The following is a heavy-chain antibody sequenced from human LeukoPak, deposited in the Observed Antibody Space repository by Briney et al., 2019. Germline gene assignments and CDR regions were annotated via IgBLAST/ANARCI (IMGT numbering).Heavy chain of an antibody. CDR2: MNPNSGST. CDR1: GYTFTSYD. D-gene: IGHD6-13*01. Sequence: ASVKVSCKASGYTFTSYDINWVRQATGQGLEWMGWMNPNSGSTGYAQKFQGRVTMTRNTSISTAYMELSSLRSEDTAVYYCARSYSSSWYGGGDYWGQGTLVTVSS. CDR3: ARSYSSSWYGGGDY. V-gene: IGHV1-8*01. J-gene: IGHJ4*02.